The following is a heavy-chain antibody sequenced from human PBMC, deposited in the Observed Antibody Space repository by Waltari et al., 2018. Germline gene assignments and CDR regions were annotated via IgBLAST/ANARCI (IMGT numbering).Heavy chain of an antibody. CDR2: VDPEDGET. CDR3: ATAPYDSSSWTPIDY. Sequence: EVQLVQSGAGVKKPGATVKISCKVSGYTFTDYYMHWVQQAPGKGLEWMGLVDPEDGETRYAEKCQGRVTITADTSTDTAYMELSSLRSEDTAVYYCATAPYDSSSWTPIDYWGQGTLVTVSS. J-gene: IGHJ4*02. V-gene: IGHV1-69-2*01. CDR1: GYTFTDYY. D-gene: IGHD6-13*01.